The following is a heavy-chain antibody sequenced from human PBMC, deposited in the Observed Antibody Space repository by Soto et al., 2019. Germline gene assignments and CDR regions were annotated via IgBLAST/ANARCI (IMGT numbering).Heavy chain of an antibody. CDR3: AKGPRSSWFQPDH. CDR1: GYSFTSYW. V-gene: IGHV5-51*01. Sequence: PGESLKISCKGSGYSFTSYWIGWVRQMPGKGLEWMGIIYPGDSDTRYSPSFQGQVTISADKSISTAYLQWSSLKASDTAVYYCAKGPRSSWFQPDHWGQGTLVTVSS. CDR2: IYPGDSDT. D-gene: IGHD6-13*01. J-gene: IGHJ4*02.